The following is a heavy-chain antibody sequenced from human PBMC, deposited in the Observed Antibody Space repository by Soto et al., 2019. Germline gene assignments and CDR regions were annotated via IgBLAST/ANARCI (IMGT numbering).Heavy chain of an antibody. CDR3: ARGGEDCSSTSCYNYLGPDY. Sequence: PSETLSLTCAVYGGSFSGYYWSWIRQPPGKGLEWIGEINHSGSTNYNPSLKSRVTISVDTSKNQFSLKLSSVTAADTAVYYCARGGEDCSSTSCYNYLGPDYWGQGTLVTVSS. CDR1: GGSFSGYY. V-gene: IGHV4-34*01. J-gene: IGHJ4*02. D-gene: IGHD2-2*02. CDR2: INHSGST.